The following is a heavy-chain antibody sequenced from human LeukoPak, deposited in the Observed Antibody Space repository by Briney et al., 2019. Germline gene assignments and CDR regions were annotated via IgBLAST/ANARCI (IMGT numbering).Heavy chain of an antibody. V-gene: IGHV4-34*01. Sequence: GSLRLSCAASGFTFSSYAMSWIRQPPGKGLEWIGEINHSGSTNYNPSLKSRVTISVDTSKNQFSLKLSSVTAADTAVYYCASGYSSSWYEVDYWGQGTLVTVSS. D-gene: IGHD6-13*01. CDR3: ASGYSSSWYEVDY. CDR2: INHSGST. J-gene: IGHJ4*02. CDR1: GFTFSSYA.